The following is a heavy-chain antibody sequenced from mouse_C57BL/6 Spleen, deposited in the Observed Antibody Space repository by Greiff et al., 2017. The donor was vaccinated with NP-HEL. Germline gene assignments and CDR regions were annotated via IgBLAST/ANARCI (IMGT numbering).Heavy chain of an antibody. CDR2: IYPGSGST. Sequence: VQLQQPGAELVKPGASVKMSCKASGYTFTSYWITWVKQRPGQGLEWIGDIYPGSGSTNYNEKFKSKATLTVDTSSSTAYMQLSSLTSEDSAVYYCATITTVVGGGAMDYWGQGTSVTVSS. J-gene: IGHJ4*01. CDR3: ATITTVVGGGAMDY. D-gene: IGHD1-1*01. CDR1: GYTFTSYW. V-gene: IGHV1-55*01.